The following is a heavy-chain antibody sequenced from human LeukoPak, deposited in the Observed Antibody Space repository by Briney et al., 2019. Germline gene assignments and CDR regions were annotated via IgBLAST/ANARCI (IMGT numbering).Heavy chain of an antibody. CDR1: GFTFSIYA. D-gene: IGHD3-22*01. J-gene: IGHJ4*02. CDR2: ISGSGGST. V-gene: IGHV3-23*01. CDR3: ARDRPNYYGSDGHYYRRDGDY. Sequence: GGSLRLSCAASGFTFSIYAMSWVRQAPGKGLEWVSGISGSGGSTYYADSVKGRFTITRDNSENTLYLQMHSLRAEDTAVYYCARDRPNYYGSDGHYYRRDGDYWGRGTLVSVSS.